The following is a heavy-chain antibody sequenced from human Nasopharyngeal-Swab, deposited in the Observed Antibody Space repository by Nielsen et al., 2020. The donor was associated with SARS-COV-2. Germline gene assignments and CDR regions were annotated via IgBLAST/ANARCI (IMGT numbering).Heavy chain of an antibody. D-gene: IGHD3-10*01. CDR2: INHSGST. CDR1: GGSFTGYY. Sequence: SETLSLTCAVYGGSFTGYYWSWIRQPPGKGLEWIGEINHSGSTNYNPSLKSRVTISVDTSKNQFSLKLTSVTAADTAVYYCARGRRTMVRGIIISRYYYYSMDVRGKGTTVTVSS. J-gene: IGHJ6*03. CDR3: ARGRRTMVRGIIISRYYYYSMDV. V-gene: IGHV4-34*01.